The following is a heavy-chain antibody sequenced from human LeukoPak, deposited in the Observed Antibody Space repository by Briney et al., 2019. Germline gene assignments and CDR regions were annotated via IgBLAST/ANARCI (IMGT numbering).Heavy chain of an antibody. V-gene: IGHV1-69*13. CDR1: GYTFTSYA. CDR3: AGVVYSSPSDGYDYYGLDV. Sequence: ASVKVSCKASGYTFTSYAISWVRQAPGQGLEWMGGIIPIFGTTTYAQKFQGRVTVTADESTSTAYVELSSLRSEDTAIYYCAGVVYSSPSDGYDYYGLDVWGQGTTVTVSS. CDR2: IIPIFGTT. J-gene: IGHJ6*02. D-gene: IGHD6-6*01.